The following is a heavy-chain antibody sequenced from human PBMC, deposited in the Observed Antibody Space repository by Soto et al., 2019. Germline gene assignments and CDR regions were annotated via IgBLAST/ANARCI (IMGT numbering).Heavy chain of an antibody. CDR2: INHSGST. CDR3: ARGNGSFDY. Sequence: SETLSLTCAVYGGSFRGYYWSWIRQPPGKGLEWIGEINHSGSTNYNPSLKSRVTISVDTSKNQFSLKLSSVTAADTAVYYCARGNGSFDYWGQGTLVTVSS. J-gene: IGHJ4*02. CDR1: GGSFRGYY. D-gene: IGHD2-8*01. V-gene: IGHV4-34*01.